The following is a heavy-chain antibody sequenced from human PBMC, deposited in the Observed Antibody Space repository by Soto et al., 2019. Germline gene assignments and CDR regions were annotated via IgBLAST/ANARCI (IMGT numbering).Heavy chain of an antibody. J-gene: IGHJ6*02. D-gene: IGHD6-13*01. CDR2: IYHSGST. CDR3: ARAYSSTFYGMDV. V-gene: IGHV4-4*02. Sequence: SETLSLTCAVSGGSISSSNWWSWVRQPPGKGLEWIGEIYHSGSTNYNPSLKSRVTISVDKSKNQFSLKLSSVTAADTAVYYCARAYSSTFYGMDVWGQGTTVTVSS. CDR1: GGSISSSNW.